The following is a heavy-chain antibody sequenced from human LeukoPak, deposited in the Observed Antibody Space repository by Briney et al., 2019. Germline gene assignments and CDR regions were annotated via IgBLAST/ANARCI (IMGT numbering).Heavy chain of an antibody. CDR2: INPNSGGT. CDR3: ARDRGPYYFDY. Sequence: GASVKVSCKASGYTFTGYYMLWVRQAPGQGLEWMGWINPNSGGTNYAQKFQGRVTMTRDTSINTAYMELSRLTSDDTAVYYCARDRGPYYFDYWGQGTLVTVSS. CDR1: GYTFTGYY. J-gene: IGHJ4*02. V-gene: IGHV1-2*02. D-gene: IGHD3-10*01.